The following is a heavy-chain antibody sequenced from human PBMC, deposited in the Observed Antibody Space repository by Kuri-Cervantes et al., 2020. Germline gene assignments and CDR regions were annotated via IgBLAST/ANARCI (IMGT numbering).Heavy chain of an antibody. CDR1: GNTLTELS. D-gene: IGHD3-3*01. Sequence: ASVKVSCKVSGNTLTELSIHWVRQTPGKGLEWMGGFDPEDGERIYAQKFRGRVTMTEDTSIDTAYMELSSLRSEDTAVYFCARGRKRRGTIFEVGFNWFDPWGQGTLVTVSS. V-gene: IGHV1-24*01. CDR3: ARGRKRRGTIFEVGFNWFDP. J-gene: IGHJ5*02. CDR2: FDPEDGER.